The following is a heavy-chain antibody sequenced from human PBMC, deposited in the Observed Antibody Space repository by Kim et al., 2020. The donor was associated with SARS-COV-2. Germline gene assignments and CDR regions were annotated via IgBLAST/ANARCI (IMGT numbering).Heavy chain of an antibody. Sequence: KCDADSVKGRCTISRDNSKNTLYLQMNSLRAEDTAVYYCAKAGALSFSEVWGQGTTVTVSS. V-gene: IGHV3-23*01. D-gene: IGHD1-26*01. CDR2: K. CDR3: AKAGALSFSEV. J-gene: IGHJ6*02.